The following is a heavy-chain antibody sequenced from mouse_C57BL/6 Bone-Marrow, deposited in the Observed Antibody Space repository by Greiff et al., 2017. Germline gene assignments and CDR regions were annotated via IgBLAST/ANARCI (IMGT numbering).Heavy chain of an antibody. CDR1: VYTFIICG. D-gene: IGHD1-1*01. Sequence: VQLQQSGAKLARPGVSVKPSGMASVYTFIICGISWVKQRTGQGLEWIGEIYPRSGNTYYNEKFKGKATLTADKSSSTAYMELRSLTSEDSAVYFCARLNYYDSSYVAYWGQGTLGNVCA. J-gene: IGHJ3*01. V-gene: IGHV1-81*01. CDR2: IYPRSGNT. CDR3: ARLNYYDSSYVAY.